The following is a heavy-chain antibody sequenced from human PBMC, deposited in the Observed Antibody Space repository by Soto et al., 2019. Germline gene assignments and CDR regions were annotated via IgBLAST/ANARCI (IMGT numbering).Heavy chain of an antibody. J-gene: IGHJ6*03. CDR2: IYPGDSDT. CDR1: GYSFTSYW. Sequence: EVQLVQSGAEVKKPGESLKISCKGSGYSFTSYWIGWVRQMPGKGLEWMGIIYPGDSDTRYSPSFQGQVTISADKSISTAYLQWSSLKASDTAMYYCARLRGGGSGSPVRRYYYYYYYMDVWGKGTTVTVSS. V-gene: IGHV5-51*03. CDR3: ARLRGGGSGSPVRRYYYYYYYMDV. D-gene: IGHD3-10*01.